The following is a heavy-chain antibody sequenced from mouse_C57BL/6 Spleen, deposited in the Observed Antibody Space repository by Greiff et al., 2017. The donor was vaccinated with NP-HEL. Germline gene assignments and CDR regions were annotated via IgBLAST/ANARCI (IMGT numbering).Heavy chain of an antibody. J-gene: IGHJ4*01. D-gene: IGHD1-1*01. CDR1: GYAFSSYW. V-gene: IGHV1-80*01. CDR3: ARRNYSREIDY. Sequence: VQLQQSGAELVKPGASVKISCKASGYAFSSYWMNWVKQRPGKGLEWIGQIYPGDGDTNYNGKFKGKATLTADKSSSTAYMQLRSLTSEDSAVYFSARRNYSREIDYWGQGTSVTVSS. CDR2: IYPGDGDT.